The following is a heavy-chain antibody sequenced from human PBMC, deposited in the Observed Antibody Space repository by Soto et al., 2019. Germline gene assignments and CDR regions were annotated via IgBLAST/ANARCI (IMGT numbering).Heavy chain of an antibody. CDR2: IKQDGSDK. J-gene: IGHJ4*02. Sequence: PGGSLRLSCEGSGFTFSGYWMSWVRQAPGKGLEWVATIKQDGSDKNCVDSVKGRFTISRDNAKNSLYLQMNSLRVEDTAVYYCARVLPYYFDYWGQGTVVTVSS. CDR1: GFTFSGYW. CDR3: ARVLPYYFDY. V-gene: IGHV3-7*01.